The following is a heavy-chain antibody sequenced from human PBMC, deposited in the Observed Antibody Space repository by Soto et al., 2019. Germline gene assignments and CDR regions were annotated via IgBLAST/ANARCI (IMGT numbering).Heavy chain of an antibody. Sequence: GGSLRLSCAASGFTFSRYGMHWVRQAPGKGLEWVAVISYDGSNKYYADSVKGRFTISSDNSKNKLYLQMNSLRAEDTAVDHCAKDGGLGPGYYHSGIEGWGKGSTGTVAS. CDR1: GFTFSRYG. CDR2: ISYDGSNK. V-gene: IGHV3-30*18. D-gene: IGHD3-9*01. J-gene: IGHJ6*04. CDR3: AKDGGLGPGYYHSGIEG.